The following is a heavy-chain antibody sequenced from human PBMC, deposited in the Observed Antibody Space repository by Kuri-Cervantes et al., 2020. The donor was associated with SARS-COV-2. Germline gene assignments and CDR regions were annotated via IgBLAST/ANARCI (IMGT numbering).Heavy chain of an antibody. D-gene: IGHD4-23*01. V-gene: IGHV4-38-2*01. Sequence: SETLSLTCAVSGHSISSGYYWGWIRQSPGKGLEWIGSLYRSGSTYYNPSLKSRVTISVDTSKNQFSLKLSSVTAADTAVYYCARPGGFLDVWGKGTTVTVSS. J-gene: IGHJ6*04. CDR1: GHSISSGYY. CDR3: ARPGGFLDV. CDR2: LYRSGST.